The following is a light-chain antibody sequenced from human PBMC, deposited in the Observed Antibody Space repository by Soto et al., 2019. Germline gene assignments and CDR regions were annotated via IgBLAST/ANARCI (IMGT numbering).Light chain of an antibody. CDR3: QQSYRAWT. CDR2: AAS. Sequence: DIQMTQSPSSLSASVGDRVTITCRASQSISNYLNWYQQKPGKAPKLLIYAASSLQSGVPSRFSGSGSGTDFILTISSLQPEDFATYYCQQSYRAWTFGQGTKVDIK. J-gene: IGKJ1*01. CDR1: QSISNY. V-gene: IGKV1-39*01.